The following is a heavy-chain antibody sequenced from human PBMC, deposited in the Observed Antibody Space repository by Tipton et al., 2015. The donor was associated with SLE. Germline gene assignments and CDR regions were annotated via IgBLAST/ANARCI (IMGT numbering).Heavy chain of an antibody. CDR1: GVTVSDNY. CDR3: ATDQGDY. Sequence: SLRLSCAASGVTVSDNYMNWVRQAPGKGLEWVSVIFSGGNTYYADSVKGRFTMSRDNSKNTLYLQMNSLRPEDTAVYYCATDQGDYWGQGTLVTVSS. CDR2: IFSGGNT. J-gene: IGHJ4*02. V-gene: IGHV3-66*02.